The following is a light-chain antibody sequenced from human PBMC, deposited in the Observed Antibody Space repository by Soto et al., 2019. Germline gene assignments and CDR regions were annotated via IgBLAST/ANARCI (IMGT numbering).Light chain of an antibody. CDR2: GAS. CDR1: QSVSSNY. CDR3: QQFDRSLPSWT. J-gene: IGKJ1*01. V-gene: IGKV3-20*01. Sequence: ETVLTQSPGTLSLSPGERATLSCRASQSVSSNYLAWYQHIPGQAPRLLIYGASTRATGIPDRFSGSGSGTDFTLIISRLEPEDFAVYYCQQFDRSLPSWTFGQGTKVE.